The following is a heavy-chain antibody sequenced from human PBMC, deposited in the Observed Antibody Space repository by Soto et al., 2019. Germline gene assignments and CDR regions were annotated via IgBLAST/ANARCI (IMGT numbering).Heavy chain of an antibody. D-gene: IGHD3-22*01. J-gene: IGHJ4*02. CDR3: AKDKYYHDSSGYYIFDS. Sequence: QVQLVESGGGVVQPGRSLRLSCGASGFTFSSFGMHWVRQAPGKGLEWMAHISYDGNKKHYTDSVKGRFTISRDNSENSLYLQMDSLSGDDTAVYYSAKDKYYHDSSGYYIFDSWGQGTLVTVSS. V-gene: IGHV3-30*18. CDR2: ISYDGNKK. CDR1: GFTFSSFG.